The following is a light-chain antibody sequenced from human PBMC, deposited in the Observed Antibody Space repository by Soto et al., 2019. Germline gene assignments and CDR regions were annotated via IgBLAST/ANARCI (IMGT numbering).Light chain of an antibody. V-gene: IGLV1-44*01. Sequence: QSVLTQPPSASGTPGQRVTISCSGSSSKIGSNAVNWYQQFPGTAPKLLFFRDSQRPSGVPDRFSGSKSGTSASLAISGLQSEDEADYYCAAWDDNLKGVMFGGGTKLTVL. CDR1: SSKIGSNA. CDR3: AAWDDNLKGVM. J-gene: IGLJ3*02. CDR2: RDS.